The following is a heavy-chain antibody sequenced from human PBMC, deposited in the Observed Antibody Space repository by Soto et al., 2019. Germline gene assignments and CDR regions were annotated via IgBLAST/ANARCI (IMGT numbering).Heavy chain of an antibody. J-gene: IGHJ4*02. CDR3: ANKPLYFDSSGCSNGCFGC. D-gene: IGHD3-22*01. Sequence: GGSLRLSCAASGFTFRSYAMNWVRQAPGKGLEWVSAISGSGGSTYYADSVKGRFTISRDNSKNTLYLQMNRLGAEDTDVYHCANKPLYFDSSGCSNGCFGCCRQRTKVTVSS. CDR1: GFTFRSYA. V-gene: IGHV3-23*01. CDR2: ISGSGGST.